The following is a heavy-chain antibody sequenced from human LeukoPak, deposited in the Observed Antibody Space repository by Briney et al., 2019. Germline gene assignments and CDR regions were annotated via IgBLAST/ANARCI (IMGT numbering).Heavy chain of an antibody. CDR1: GGSFSGYY. V-gene: IGHV4-34*01. CDR2: INHSGST. J-gene: IGHJ4*02. Sequence: PSETLSLTCAVYGGSFSGYYWSWIRQPPGKGLEWIGEINHSGSTSYNPSLKSRVTISVDTSKNQFSLKLSSVTAADTAVYYCARGPVKMATTYDYWGQGTLVTVSS. D-gene: IGHD5-24*01. CDR3: ARGPVKMATTYDY.